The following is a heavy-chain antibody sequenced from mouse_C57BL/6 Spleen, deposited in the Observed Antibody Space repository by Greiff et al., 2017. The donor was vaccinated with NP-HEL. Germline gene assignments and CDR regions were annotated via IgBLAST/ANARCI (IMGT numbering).Heavy chain of an antibody. CDR2: INPSSGYT. CDR3: AKMTAQALDY. J-gene: IGHJ2*01. CDR1: GYTFTSYT. V-gene: IGHV1-4*01. Sequence: VKLQESGAELARPGASVKMSCKASGYTFTSYTMHWVKQRPGQGLEWIGYINPSSGYTKYNQKFKDKATLTADKSSSTAYMQLSSLTSEDSAVYYCAKMTAQALDYWGQGTTLTVSS. D-gene: IGHD3-2*02.